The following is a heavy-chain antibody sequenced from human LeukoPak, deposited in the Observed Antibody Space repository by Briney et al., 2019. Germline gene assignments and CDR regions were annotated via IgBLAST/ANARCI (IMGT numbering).Heavy chain of an antibody. V-gene: IGHV3-23*01. CDR3: AGGWFREDYYFDY. D-gene: IGHD3-10*01. CDR1: GFTFSSYA. J-gene: IGHJ4*02. Sequence: GGSLRLSCAASGFTFSSYAMSWVRQAPGKGLEWVSAISGSGGSTYYADSVKGRFTISRDNSKNTLYLQMNSLRAEDTAVYYCAGGWFREDYYFDYWGQGTLVTVSS. CDR2: ISGSGGST.